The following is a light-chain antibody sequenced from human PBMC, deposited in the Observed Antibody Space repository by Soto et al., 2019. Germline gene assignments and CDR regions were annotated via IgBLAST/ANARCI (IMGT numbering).Light chain of an antibody. V-gene: IGKV3-20*01. J-gene: IGKJ1*01. CDR2: GAS. CDR3: QQYGSSPTWT. Sequence: ESVLTQSPCTLSVSPGXRAALSXXXXQSVSSNYLAWYQQKPGQAPRLLIYGASTRATGIPDRFSGSGSGTDFTLTISRLEPEDSAVYYCQQYGSSPTWTFGQGTKVDIK. CDR1: QSVSSNY.